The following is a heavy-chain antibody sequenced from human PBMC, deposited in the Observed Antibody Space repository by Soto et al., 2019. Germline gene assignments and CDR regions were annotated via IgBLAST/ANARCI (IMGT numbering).Heavy chain of an antibody. CDR3: ACLRHSPSYYYSYGMDV. Sequence: QVQLVQSGAEVKKPGASVKVSCKASGYTFTSYAMHWVRQAPGQRLEWMGWINAGNGNTKYSQKFQGRVTINRDTSASTAYMELSSLRSEATAVYYCACLRHSPSYYYSYGMDVWGQGTTVTVSS. D-gene: IGHD5-18*01. CDR1: GYTFTSYA. V-gene: IGHV1-3*01. J-gene: IGHJ6*02. CDR2: INAGNGNT.